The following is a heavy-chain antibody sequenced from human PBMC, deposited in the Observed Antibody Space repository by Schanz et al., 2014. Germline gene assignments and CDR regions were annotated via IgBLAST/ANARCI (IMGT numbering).Heavy chain of an antibody. D-gene: IGHD4-17*01. CDR2: ISGSGGST. Sequence: EVQLLESGGGLVRPGRSQRLSCAAYGFTLSIYAMHWVRQAPGKGLEWVSAISGSGGSTYYADSVKGRFTISRDNAKNSLYLQMNSLRAEDTAVYYCARDGDRFYHNYYMDVWGKGTTVTVSS. J-gene: IGHJ6*03. CDR3: ARDGDRFYHNYYMDV. V-gene: IGHV3-23*01. CDR1: GFTLSIYA.